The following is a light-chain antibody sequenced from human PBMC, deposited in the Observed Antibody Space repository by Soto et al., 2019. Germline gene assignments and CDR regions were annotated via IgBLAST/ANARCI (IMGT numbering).Light chain of an antibody. J-gene: IGKJ1*01. V-gene: IGKV1-5*03. CDR2: KAS. CDR3: KHYNSYSEA. CDR1: QTISSW. Sequence: QDTRAHSPQPLPLRERVHLTCWASQTISSWLAWYQQKPGKAPKLLIYKASTLKSGVQSRFSGSGSGTEFTLTISSLQPDEFATDYCKHYNSYSEAFGQGPKV.